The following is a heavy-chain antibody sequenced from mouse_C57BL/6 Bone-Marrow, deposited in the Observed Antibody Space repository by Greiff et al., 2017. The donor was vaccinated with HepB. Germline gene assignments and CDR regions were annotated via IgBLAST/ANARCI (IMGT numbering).Heavy chain of an antibody. D-gene: IGHD1-1*01. Sequence: QVQLQQSGAELVRPGTSVKVSCKASGYAFTNYLIEWVKQRPGQGLEWIGVINPGSGGTNYNEKFKGKATLTADKSYSTAYMQLSSLTSEDSAVYFCARRYYGNWYFDVWGTGTTVTVSS. CDR2: INPGSGGT. CDR3: ARRYYGNWYFDV. V-gene: IGHV1-54*01. J-gene: IGHJ1*03. CDR1: GYAFTNYL.